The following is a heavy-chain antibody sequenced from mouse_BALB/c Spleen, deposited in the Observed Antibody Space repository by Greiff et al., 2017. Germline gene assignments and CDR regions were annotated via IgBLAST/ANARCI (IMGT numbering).Heavy chain of an antibody. D-gene: IGHD2-4*01. V-gene: IGHV3-6*02. CDR2: ISYDGSN. Sequence: ESGPGLVKPSQSLSLTCSVTGYSITSGYYWNWIRQFPGNKLEWMGYISYDGSNNYNPSLKNRISITRDTSKNQFFLKLNSVTTEDTATYYCASESDYPYAMDYWGQGTSVTVSS. J-gene: IGHJ4*01. CDR3: ASESDYPYAMDY. CDR1: GYSITSGYY.